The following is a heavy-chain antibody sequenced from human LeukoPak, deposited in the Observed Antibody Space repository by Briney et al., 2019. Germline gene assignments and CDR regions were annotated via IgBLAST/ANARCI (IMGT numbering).Heavy chain of an antibody. D-gene: IGHD3-10*01. CDR2: IYHSGST. CDR1: GGSFSGYY. CDR3: ASKTYGSGSYTY. J-gene: IGHJ4*02. V-gene: IGHV4-34*01. Sequence: SETLSLTCAVYGGSFSGYYWSWVRQPPGKGLEWIGEIYHSGSTNYNPSLQSRVTISVDRSENQFSLKLSSVTAADTAVYYCASKTYGSGSYTYWGQGTLVTVSS.